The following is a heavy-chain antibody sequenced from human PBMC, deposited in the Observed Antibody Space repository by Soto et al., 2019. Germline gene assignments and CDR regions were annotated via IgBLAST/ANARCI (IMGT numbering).Heavy chain of an antibody. CDR2: ISSSSSYI. D-gene: IGHD5-12*01. J-gene: IGHJ5*02. CDR3: ARDESVYSGYDLSPWFDP. CDR1: GFTFSYYS. V-gene: IGHV3-21*01. Sequence: GGSLRVSCAASGFTFSYYSMNWVRQAPGKGLEWVSSISSSSSYIYYADSVKGRFTISRDNAKNSLYLQMNSLRAEDTAVYYCARDESVYSGYDLSPWFDPWGQGTLVTVS.